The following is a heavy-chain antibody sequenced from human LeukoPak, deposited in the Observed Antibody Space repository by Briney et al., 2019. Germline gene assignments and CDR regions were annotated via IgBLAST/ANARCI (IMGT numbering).Heavy chain of an antibody. CDR2: INPSGGST. V-gene: IGHV1-46*01. CDR1: GYTFTSYY. D-gene: IGHD4-17*01. CDR3: ARDNDSDYEADAFDI. Sequence: ASVKVSCKASGYTFTSYYMHWVRQAPGQRLEWMGIINPSGGSTSYAQTFQGRVTMTRDTSTSTVYMELSSLRSEDTAVYYCARDNDSDYEADAFDIWGQGTMVTVSS. J-gene: IGHJ3*02.